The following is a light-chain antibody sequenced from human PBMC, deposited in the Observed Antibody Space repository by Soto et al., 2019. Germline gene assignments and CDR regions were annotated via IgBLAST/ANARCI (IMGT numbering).Light chain of an antibody. CDR3: QTWGTGTVV. V-gene: IGLV4-69*01. J-gene: IGLJ2*01. CDR1: SGHSSYG. CDR2: LNSDGSH. Sequence: QPVLTQSPSASASLGASVKLTCTLISGHSSYGIAWHQQQPEKGPRYLMKLNSDGSHSKGDGIPDRFSGSSSGAERYLTISSLQSEDEADYYCQTWGTGTVVFGGGTKLTVL.